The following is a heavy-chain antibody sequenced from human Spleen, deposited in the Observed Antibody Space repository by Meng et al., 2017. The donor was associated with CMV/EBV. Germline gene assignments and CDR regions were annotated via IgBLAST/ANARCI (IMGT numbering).Heavy chain of an antibody. J-gene: IGHJ4*02. CDR1: GFTFSSYW. Sequence: GGSLRLSCAASGFTFSSYWMTWVRQAPGKGLEWVANIKQDGSEKYYVDSVQGRFTISRDNAKNSLYLQMNSLRAEDTAVYYCARVGYCSSTSCYRGGNYFDYWGQGTLVTVSS. V-gene: IGHV3-7*01. CDR2: IKQDGSEK. D-gene: IGHD2-2*02. CDR3: ARVGYCSSTSCYRGGNYFDY.